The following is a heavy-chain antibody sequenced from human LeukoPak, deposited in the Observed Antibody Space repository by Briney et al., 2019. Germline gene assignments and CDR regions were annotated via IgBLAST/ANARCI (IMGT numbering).Heavy chain of an antibody. CDR2: IGGSGGST. CDR3: AKSWYYYDSSGYYYAPYSAFDI. V-gene: IGHV3-23*01. CDR1: GFTFSSYA. D-gene: IGHD3-22*01. Sequence: GGSLRLSCAASGFTFSSYAMSWDREAPGKGLEWVSAIGGSGGSTYYADSVKGRFTISRDNSKNTLYLQMNSLRAEDTAVYYCAKSWYYYDSSGYYYAPYSAFDIWGQGTMVTVSS. J-gene: IGHJ3*02.